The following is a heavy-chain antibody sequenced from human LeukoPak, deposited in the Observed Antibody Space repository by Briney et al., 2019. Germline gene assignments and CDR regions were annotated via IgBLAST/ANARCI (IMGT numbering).Heavy chain of an antibody. Sequence: SVKVSCKASGGTFSSYAINWVRQAPGQGLEWMGGIIPIFGTSNYAHKFQGRVTITADESTSTAYMELSRLRSDDTAVYYCARDPEVYYDSSGYYPYWGQGTLVTVSS. D-gene: IGHD3-22*01. CDR2: IIPIFGTS. V-gene: IGHV1-69*01. CDR1: GGTFSSYA. J-gene: IGHJ4*02. CDR3: ARDPEVYYDSSGYYPY.